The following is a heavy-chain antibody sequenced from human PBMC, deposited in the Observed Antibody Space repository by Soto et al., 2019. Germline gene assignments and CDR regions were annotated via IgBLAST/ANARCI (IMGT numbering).Heavy chain of an antibody. V-gene: IGHV4-31*03. CDR1: GGSISSGGYY. D-gene: IGHD2-8*01. Sequence: SETLSLTCTVSGGSISSGGYYWSWIRQHPGKGLEWIGYIYYSGSTYYNPSLKSRVTISVDTSKNQFSLKLSSVTAADTAVYYCARGPNCTNGVCYRYYYYGMDVWGQGTTVTVSS. CDR2: IYYSGST. CDR3: ARGPNCTNGVCYRYYYYGMDV. J-gene: IGHJ6*02.